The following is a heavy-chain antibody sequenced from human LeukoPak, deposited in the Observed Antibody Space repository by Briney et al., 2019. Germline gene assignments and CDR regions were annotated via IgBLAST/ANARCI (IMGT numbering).Heavy chain of an antibody. J-gene: IGHJ4*02. CDR1: GFTFTNYW. CDR3: AEGGYDQDFDY. CDR2: IKQDGGAK. V-gene: IGHV3-7*03. D-gene: IGHD5-12*01. Sequence: GGSLRLSCAASGFTFTNYWMNWLRQAPGKGLEWVANIKQDGGAKNYVDSVKGRFTISRDNAKNSLYLQMNNLRAEDTAVYYCAEGGYDQDFDYWGQGTLVTVSS.